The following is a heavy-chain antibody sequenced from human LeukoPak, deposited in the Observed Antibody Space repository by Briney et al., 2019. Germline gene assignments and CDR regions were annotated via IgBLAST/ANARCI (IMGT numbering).Heavy chain of an antibody. V-gene: IGHV1-18*01. CDR1: GYTFTSYG. CDR3: ARVSSYCSGGSCYSFRFDP. D-gene: IGHD2-15*01. CDR2: ISAYNGNT. Sequence: GASVKVSCKASGYTFTSYGISWVRQAPGQGLEGMGWISAYNGNTNYAQKLQGRVTMTTDTSTSTAYMELRSLRSDDTAVYYCARVSSYCSGGSCYSFRFDPWGQGTLVTVSS. J-gene: IGHJ5*02.